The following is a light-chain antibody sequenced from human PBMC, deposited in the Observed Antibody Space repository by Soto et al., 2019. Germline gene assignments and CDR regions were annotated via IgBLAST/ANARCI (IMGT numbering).Light chain of an antibody. CDR1: QGVTSSN. J-gene: IGKJ2*01. CDR2: GAS. Sequence: IVLTQSPGTLSLSPGERATLSCRASQGVTSSNLAWYQQKPGQAPSLLIYGASSRATGIPDRFSGSGSATEFTLTISRLEPEDFAVYYCQQYGSSPDTFGQGTKLEIK. V-gene: IGKV3-20*01. CDR3: QQYGSSPDT.